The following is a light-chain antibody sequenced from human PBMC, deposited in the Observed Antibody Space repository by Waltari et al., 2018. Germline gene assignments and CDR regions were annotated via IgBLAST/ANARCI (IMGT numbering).Light chain of an antibody. CDR2: STN. V-gene: IGKV3-20*01. Sequence: ANQTCRDIALSMYQQKPGQAPSVRIDSTNSRASGIPDRFSGSGSGTDFTLTSNRLAPEEFAMDYCQQYDGLVVTFGGGTKVEI. CDR3: QQYDGLVVT. CDR1: QTCRDIA. J-gene: IGKJ4*01.